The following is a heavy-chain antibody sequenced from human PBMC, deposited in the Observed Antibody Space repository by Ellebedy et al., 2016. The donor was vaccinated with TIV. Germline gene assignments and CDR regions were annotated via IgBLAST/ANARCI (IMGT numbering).Heavy chain of an antibody. CDR2: ISVGCETT. D-gene: IGHD3-22*01. Sequence: GESLKISCAASGFTFSSYAMNWIRQAPGKGLEWVSVISVGCETTSYADSVKGRFTISRDNSKNMLFLQMNSLRAEDTALYYCAKGRKLIRSSSLDYWGQGTLVTVSS. CDR3: AKGRKLIRSSSLDY. J-gene: IGHJ4*02. V-gene: IGHV3-23*01. CDR1: GFTFSSYA.